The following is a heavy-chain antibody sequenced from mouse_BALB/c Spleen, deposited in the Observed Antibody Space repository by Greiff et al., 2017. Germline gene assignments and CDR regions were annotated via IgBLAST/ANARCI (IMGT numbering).Heavy chain of an antibody. CDR1: GFTFSSYT. D-gene: IGHD1-1*01. CDR2: ISSGGSYT. J-gene: IGHJ4*01. Sequence: EVMLVESGGGLVKPGGSLKLSCAASGFTFSSYTMSWVRQTPEKRLEWVATISSGGSYTYYPDSVKGRFTISRDNAKNTLYLQMSSLKSEDTAMYYCTRDDYYGSSYDAMDYWGQGTSVTVSS. CDR3: TRDDYYGSSYDAMDY. V-gene: IGHV5-6-4*01.